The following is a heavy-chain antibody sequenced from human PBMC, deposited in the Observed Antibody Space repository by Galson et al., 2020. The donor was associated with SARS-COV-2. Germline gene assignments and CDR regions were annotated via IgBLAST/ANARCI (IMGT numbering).Heavy chain of an antibody. Sequence: GGSLRLSCEASGFTFSSYGMHWVRQAPGQGLEWVAFIRYDGSNKYYADSVKGRFTISRDNSKNTLYLQMNSLRAEDTAVYYCAKGYCSGGSCYGGHFDYWGQGTLVTVSS. CDR1: GFTFSSYG. D-gene: IGHD2-15*01. J-gene: IGHJ4*02. CDR3: AKGYCSGGSCYGGHFDY. CDR2: IRYDGSNK. V-gene: IGHV3-30*02.